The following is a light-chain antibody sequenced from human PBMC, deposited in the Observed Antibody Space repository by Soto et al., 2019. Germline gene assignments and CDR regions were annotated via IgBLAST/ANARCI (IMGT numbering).Light chain of an antibody. CDR2: TAS. V-gene: IGKV1-5*03. Sequence: DIQMTQSPSTLSASVGDRVTITCRASQSISDWLAWYQQKPGKAPNLLIHTASSLQSGVPSRFSGSGSGTEFTLSISSLQPDDFATYYCQQYHTSHLTFGGGTKVEIK. CDR1: QSISDW. CDR3: QQYHTSHLT. J-gene: IGKJ4*01.